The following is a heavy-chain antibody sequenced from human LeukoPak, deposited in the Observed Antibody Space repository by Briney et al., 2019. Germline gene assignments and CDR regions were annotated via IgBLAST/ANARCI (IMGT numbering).Heavy chain of an antibody. Sequence: GGSLRLSCAASGFTFSSCSMNWVRQAPGKGLEWVSYISSSSSTIYYADSVKGRFTISRDNAKNSLYLQMNSLRAEDTAVYYCASKYYYDSSGTDYWGQGTLVTVSS. CDR3: ASKYYYDSSGTDY. J-gene: IGHJ4*02. CDR1: GFTFSSCS. CDR2: ISSSSSTI. D-gene: IGHD3-22*01. V-gene: IGHV3-48*04.